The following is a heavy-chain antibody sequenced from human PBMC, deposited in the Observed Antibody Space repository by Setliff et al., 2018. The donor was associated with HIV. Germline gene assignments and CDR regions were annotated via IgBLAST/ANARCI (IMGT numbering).Heavy chain of an antibody. D-gene: IGHD3-22*01. Sequence: PSETLSLTCAVYGWSFSGYFWTWIRQSPHKSLEWIGDIDHGGDTNYNPSLKSRVTISLDTSKNQFSLKLTSVTAADTAVYYCARVGDFYDGSGHYSVLDAFDMWGHGTKVTVSS. V-gene: IGHV4-34*01. CDR2: IDHGGDT. J-gene: IGHJ3*02. CDR3: ARVGDFYDGSGHYSVLDAFDM. CDR1: GWSFSGYF.